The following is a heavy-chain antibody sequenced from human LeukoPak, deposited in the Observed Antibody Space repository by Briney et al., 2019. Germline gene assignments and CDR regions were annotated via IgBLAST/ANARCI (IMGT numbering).Heavy chain of an antibody. V-gene: IGHV3-23*01. Sequence: GGSLRLSCAASGFTFSSYAMSWVRQAPGKGLEWVSGISGSDGSTNYADSVKGRFTISRDNAKNSLYLQMNSLRAEDTAVYYCARDPAYSSSYYWGQGTLVTVSS. CDR3: ARDPAYSSSYY. CDR2: ISGSDGST. CDR1: GFTFSSYA. D-gene: IGHD6-6*01. J-gene: IGHJ4*02.